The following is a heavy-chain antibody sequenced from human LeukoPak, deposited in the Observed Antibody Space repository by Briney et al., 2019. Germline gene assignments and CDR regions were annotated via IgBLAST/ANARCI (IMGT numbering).Heavy chain of an antibody. CDR2: IYYSGST. CDR3: ARLNEGVVVTAIAYFDY. V-gene: IGHV4-59*08. CDR1: GGSISSYY. Sequence: KASETLSLTCTVSGGSISSYYWSWIRQPPGKGLEWIGYIYYSGSTNYNPSLKGRVTISVDTSKNQFSLKLSSVTAADTAVYYCARLNEGVVVTAIAYFDYWGQGTLVTVSS. J-gene: IGHJ4*02. D-gene: IGHD2-21*02.